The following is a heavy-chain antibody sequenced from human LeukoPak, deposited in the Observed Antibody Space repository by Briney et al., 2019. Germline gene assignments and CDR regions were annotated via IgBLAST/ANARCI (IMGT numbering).Heavy chain of an antibody. V-gene: IGHV4-34*01. J-gene: IGHJ3*02. CDR2: INHSGST. Sequence: SETLSLTCAVYGGSFSGYYWSWIRQPPGKGLEWIGEINHSGSTNYNPSLKSRVTISVDTSKNQFSLKLSSVTAADTAVYYCARSNCPSCYHRAVGAFDIRGQGTMVTVSS. D-gene: IGHD2-2*01. CDR1: GGSFSGYY. CDR3: ARSNCPSCYHRAVGAFDI.